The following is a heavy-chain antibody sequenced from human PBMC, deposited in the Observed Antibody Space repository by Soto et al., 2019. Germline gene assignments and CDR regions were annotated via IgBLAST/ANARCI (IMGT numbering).Heavy chain of an antibody. Sequence: SETLSLTCAVYGGSFSGYYWTWIRQPPGTGLEWIGEINHSGSTNYNPSLKSRVTISVDTSKNQFSLKLSSVTAADTAVYYCARTDIVATISAFDIWGQGTMVTVSS. D-gene: IGHD5-12*01. J-gene: IGHJ3*02. CDR3: ARTDIVATISAFDI. CDR2: INHSGST. CDR1: GGSFSGYY. V-gene: IGHV4-34*01.